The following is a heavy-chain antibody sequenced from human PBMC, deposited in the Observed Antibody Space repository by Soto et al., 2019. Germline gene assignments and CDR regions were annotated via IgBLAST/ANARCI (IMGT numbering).Heavy chain of an antibody. V-gene: IGHV4-59*08. D-gene: IGHD2-2*01. CDR3: ARTLPAAMLLFDY. Sequence: SETLSLTCTVSGGSISSYYWSWIRQPPGKGLEWIGYIYYSGSTNYNPSLKSRVTISVDTSKNQFSLKLSSVTAADTAVYYCARTLPAAMLLFDYWGQGTLVTVSS. J-gene: IGHJ4*02. CDR1: GGSISSYY. CDR2: IYYSGST.